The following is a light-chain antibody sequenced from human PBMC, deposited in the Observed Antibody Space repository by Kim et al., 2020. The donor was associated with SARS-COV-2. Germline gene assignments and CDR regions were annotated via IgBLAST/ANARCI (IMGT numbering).Light chain of an antibody. J-gene: IGKJ1*01. CDR3: QQSYSTPPT. CDR2: AAS. CDR1: QTISRN. Sequence: DIQMTQSPSSLSTSVGDRVTITCRASQTISRNLNWYQQKPGKAPKLLIYAASRLQTGVPSRFSGSGSGTDFTLTISSLQPEDFATYYCQQSYSTPPTFGQGTKVDIK. V-gene: IGKV1-39*01.